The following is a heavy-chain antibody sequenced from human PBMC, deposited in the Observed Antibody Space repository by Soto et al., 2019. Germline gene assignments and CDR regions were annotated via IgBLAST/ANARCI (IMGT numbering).Heavy chain of an antibody. D-gene: IGHD2-15*01. V-gene: IGHV4-31*03. CDR2: IYYSGST. CDR3: ARVYCSGGSCHFDY. J-gene: IGHJ4*02. CDR1: GGSISSGGYY. Sequence: QVQLQESGPGLVKPSQTLSLTCTVSGGSISSGGYYWSWIRQHPGKGLEWIGYIYYSGSTYYNPSLKSRVTTSVDTSKNQFSLKLSSVTAADTAVYYCARVYCSGGSCHFDYWGQGTLVTVSS.